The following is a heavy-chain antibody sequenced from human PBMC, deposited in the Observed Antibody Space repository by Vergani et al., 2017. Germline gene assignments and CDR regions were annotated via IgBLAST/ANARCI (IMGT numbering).Heavy chain of an antibody. CDR2: ISGGGGST. J-gene: IGHJ3*01. V-gene: IGHV3-23*01. CDR3: TKGSVYYHDSAGHGYDPYTGFDL. Sequence: EVQLLESGGGLVQPGGSLRLSCAASGFTFSSYAMNWVRQAPGKGLEWVSAISGGGGSTYYADSVKGRFTISRDNSKNTLYLQMNSLRFEDTAVYFCTKGSVYYHDSAGHGYDPYTGFDLWGQGTLVTVSS. D-gene: IGHD5-12*01. CDR1: GFTFSSYA.